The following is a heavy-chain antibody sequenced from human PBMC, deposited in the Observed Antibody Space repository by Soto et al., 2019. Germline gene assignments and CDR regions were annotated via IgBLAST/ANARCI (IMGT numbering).Heavy chain of an antibody. V-gene: IGHV1-18*01. J-gene: IGHJ4*02. CDR1: GYTFTSYH. CDR3: ARDTPPTDY. Sequence: GASVKVSCKTSGYTFTSYHISWGRQAPGQGLEWMGWISAYNTNTNYAQKFQGRVTMTTDTLTSTAYMELRSLRSDDTAVYYCARDTPPTDYWGQGTLVTVSS. CDR2: ISAYNTNT.